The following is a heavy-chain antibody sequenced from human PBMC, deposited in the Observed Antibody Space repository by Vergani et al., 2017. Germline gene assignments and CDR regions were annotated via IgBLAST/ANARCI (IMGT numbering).Heavy chain of an antibody. CDR1: GYTFTSYA. Sequence: QVQLVQSGSELKKPGASVKVSCKASGYTFTSYAMNWVRQAPGQGLEWMGWINTNTGNPTYAQGFTGRFVFSLDTSVSTEYLQISSLKAEDTAVYYCSRGVILWFGELVGSFDYWGQGTLVTVSS. CDR2: INTNTGNP. CDR3: SRGVILWFGELVGSFDY. D-gene: IGHD3-10*01. V-gene: IGHV7-4-1*02. J-gene: IGHJ4*02.